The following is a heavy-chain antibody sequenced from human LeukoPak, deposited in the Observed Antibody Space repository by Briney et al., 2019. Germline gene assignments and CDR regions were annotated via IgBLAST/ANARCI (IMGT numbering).Heavy chain of an antibody. V-gene: IGHV3-23*01. CDR2: ISGSGGST. CDR3: AKEVVTPNIDY. J-gene: IGHJ4*02. CDR1: GFTFSSYA. D-gene: IGHD4-23*01. Sequence: PGGSLRLSCAASGFTFSSYAISSGRQSPGPEREGFSAISGSGGSTYYADSVKARFTISRDNSKNTLYLQMNSLRAEDTAVYYCAKEVVTPNIDYWGQGTLVTVSS.